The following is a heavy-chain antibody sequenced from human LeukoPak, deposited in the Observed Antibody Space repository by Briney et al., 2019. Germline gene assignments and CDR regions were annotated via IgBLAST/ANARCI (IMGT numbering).Heavy chain of an antibody. CDR3: AKSGSIVGAIGVDY. J-gene: IGHJ4*02. Sequence: VGSLRLSCAASGFTFSSYGMHWVRQAPGKGLEWVAFIRYDGSNKYYADSVKGRFTISRDNSKNTLYLQMNSLRAEDTAVYYCAKSGSIVGAIGVDYWGQGTLVTVSS. CDR2: IRYDGSNK. D-gene: IGHD1-26*01. CDR1: GFTFSSYG. V-gene: IGHV3-30*02.